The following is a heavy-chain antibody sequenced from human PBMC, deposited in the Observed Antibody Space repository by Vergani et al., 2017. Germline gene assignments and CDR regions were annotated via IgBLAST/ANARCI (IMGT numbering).Heavy chain of an antibody. J-gene: IGHJ6*02. CDR1: GYTFTSYY. CDR3: STETTVTMEPL. V-gene: IGHV1-46*01. D-gene: IGHD3-10*01. Sequence: QVQLVQSGAEVKKPGASVKVSCKASGYTFTSYYMHWVRQAPGQGLEWMGIINPSGGSTSYAQKFQGRVTMTRDTSTSTVYMELSSLRSEDKAVYYCSTETTVTMEPLWGQGTTVTVSS. CDR2: INPSGGST.